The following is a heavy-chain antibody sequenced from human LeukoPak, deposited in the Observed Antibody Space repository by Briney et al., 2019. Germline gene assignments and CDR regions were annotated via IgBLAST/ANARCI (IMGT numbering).Heavy chain of an antibody. V-gene: IGHV3-53*01. CDR1: GFTVSSNY. Sequence: PGGSLRLSCAASGFTVSSNYMSWVRQAPGKGLEWVSVIYSGGSTYYADSVKGRFAISRDNSKNTLYLQMNSLRAEDTAVYYCARKRTVGAFDIWGQGTMVTVSS. CDR2: IYSGGST. J-gene: IGHJ3*02. CDR3: ARKRTVGAFDI.